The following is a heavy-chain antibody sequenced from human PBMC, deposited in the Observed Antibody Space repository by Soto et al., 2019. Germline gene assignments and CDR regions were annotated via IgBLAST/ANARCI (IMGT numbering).Heavy chain of an antibody. J-gene: IGHJ6*02. CDR2: ISTYNGNT. V-gene: IGHV1-18*01. CDR3: ARGGPYDILTGSLYGMDV. D-gene: IGHD3-9*01. CDR1: GYTFTSYG. Sequence: QVQLVQSGAEVKKPGASVKVSCKASGYTFTSYGISWVRQAPGQGLEWMGWISTYNGNTNYAQKLQGRVTMTTDTSTSKAYRELRSLRSDDTAVYYCARGGPYDILTGSLYGMDVWGQGTTVTVSS.